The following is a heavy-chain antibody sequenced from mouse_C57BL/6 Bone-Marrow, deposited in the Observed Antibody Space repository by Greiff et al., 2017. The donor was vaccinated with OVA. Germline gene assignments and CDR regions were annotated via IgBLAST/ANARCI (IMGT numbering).Heavy chain of an antibody. V-gene: IGHV1-55*01. CDR2: IYPGSGST. CDR1: GYTFTSYW. D-gene: IGHD1-1*01. J-gene: IGHJ1*03. Sequence: QVQLQQPGAELVKPGASVKMSCKASGYTFTSYWITWVKQRPGQGLEWIGDIYPGSGSTNYNEKFKSKATLTVDTSSSTAYMQLSSLTSEDSAVYYWERGYYGSSYWYLDVWGKGPTVTVSS. CDR3: ERGYYGSSYWYLDV.